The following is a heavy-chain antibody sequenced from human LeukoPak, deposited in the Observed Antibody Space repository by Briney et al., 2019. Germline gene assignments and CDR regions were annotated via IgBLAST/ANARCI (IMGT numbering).Heavy chain of an antibody. CDR3: ARHSGVVGATGY. D-gene: IGHD1-26*01. CDR2: IYYTGST. Sequence: SETLSLTCTVSGGSISSYYWSRIRQPPGKGLEWIGHIYYTGSTNYNPSLKSRVTISVDTSKNQFSLKLSSVTAADTAVYYCARHSGVVGATGYWGQGTLVTVSS. V-gene: IGHV4-59*08. CDR1: GGSISSYY. J-gene: IGHJ4*02.